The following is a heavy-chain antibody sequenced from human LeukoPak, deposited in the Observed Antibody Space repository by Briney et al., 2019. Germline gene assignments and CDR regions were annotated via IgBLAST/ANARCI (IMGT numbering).Heavy chain of an antibody. V-gene: IGHV3-30*02. D-gene: IGHD3-3*01. CDR3: AKVGSEGIVILPTARGPQD. CDR1: GFTFSNYV. Sequence: GGSLRLSCAASGFTFSNYVIHWVRQAPGKLLEWVSLIRYDGSSKYYADSVRGRVTISRDNSKNALYLQMNSLRAEDTAVYYCAKVGSEGIVILPTARGPQDWGQGTPVTVSS. J-gene: IGHJ4*02. CDR2: IRYDGSSK.